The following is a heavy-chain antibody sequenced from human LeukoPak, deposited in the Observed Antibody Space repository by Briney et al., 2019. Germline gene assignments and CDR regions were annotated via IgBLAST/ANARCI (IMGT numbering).Heavy chain of an antibody. CDR3: ARDLTRNTDIDY. V-gene: IGHV3-48*02. CDR1: GFTFSNYG. J-gene: IGHJ4*02. CDR2: ISSSSINK. Sequence: PGRSLRLSCAASGFTFSNYGMNWVRQAPGKGLEWVSYISSSSINKYYADSVKGRLTISRDNSKNTLYLQMNSLRDEDTAVYYCARDLTRNTDIDYWGQGTMVAVSS.